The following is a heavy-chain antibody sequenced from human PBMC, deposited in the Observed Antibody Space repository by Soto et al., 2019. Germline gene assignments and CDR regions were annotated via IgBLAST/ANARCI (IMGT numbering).Heavy chain of an antibody. V-gene: IGHV3-23*01. Sequence: GESLKISCAASGFTFASSAMSWVRQAPGKGLEWVSTMSSTGGSTYYADSVEGRFTISRDTSKNTLYLQVNSLRAEDTAVYYCAKERDSGYYFFDYWGQGTLVTVSS. J-gene: IGHJ4*02. CDR3: AKERDSGYYFFDY. CDR2: MSSTGGST. D-gene: IGHD3-22*01. CDR1: GFTFASSA.